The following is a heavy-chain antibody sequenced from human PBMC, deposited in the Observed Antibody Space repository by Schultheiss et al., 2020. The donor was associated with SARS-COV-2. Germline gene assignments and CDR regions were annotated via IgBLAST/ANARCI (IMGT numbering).Heavy chain of an antibody. J-gene: IGHJ2*01. D-gene: IGHD6-19*01. Sequence: GESLKISCAASGFTFSSYAMHWVRQAPGKGLEWVSSISSSSSYIYYADSLKGRFTISRDNAKNSLYLQMNSLRAEDTAVYYCARDQVQWLVRRNGNWYFDFWGRGTLVTVSS. CDR2: ISSSSSYI. V-gene: IGHV3-21*01. CDR3: ARDQVQWLVRRNGNWYFDF. CDR1: GFTFSSYA.